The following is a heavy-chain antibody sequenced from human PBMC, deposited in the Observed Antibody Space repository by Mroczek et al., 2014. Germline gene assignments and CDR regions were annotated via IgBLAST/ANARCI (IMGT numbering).Heavy chain of an antibody. CDR1: GFSLSNARMG. CDR2: IFSNDEK. Sequence: ESGPVLVKPTETLTLTCTVSGFSLSNARMGVSWIRQPPGKALEWLAHIFSNDEKSYSTSLKSRLTISKDTSKSQVVLTMTNMDPVDTATYYCARISPPERWLQSWYYYYGMDVWGQGTTVTVSS. J-gene: IGHJ6*02. CDR3: ARISPPERWLQSWYYYYGMDV. D-gene: IGHD5-24*01. V-gene: IGHV2-26*01.